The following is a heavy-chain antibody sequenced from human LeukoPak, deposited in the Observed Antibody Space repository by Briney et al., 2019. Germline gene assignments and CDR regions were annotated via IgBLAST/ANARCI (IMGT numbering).Heavy chain of an antibody. J-gene: IGHJ6*04. CDR3: AKGSTIGSGSYTDV. D-gene: IGHD3-10*01. CDR1: GFTFSSYG. CDR2: ISGSGGSA. Sequence: GGSLRLSCAASGFTFSSYGMSWVRQAPGKGLEWVSAISGSGGSAYYADSVKGRFTISRDNSKNTLYLQMNSLRAEDTAVYYCAKGSTIGSGSYTDVWGKGTTVTISS. V-gene: IGHV3-23*01.